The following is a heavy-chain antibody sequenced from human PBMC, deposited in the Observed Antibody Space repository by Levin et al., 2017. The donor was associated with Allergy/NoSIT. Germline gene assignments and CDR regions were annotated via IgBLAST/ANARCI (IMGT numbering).Heavy chain of an antibody. Sequence: PGGSLRLSCAASGFTFSSYAMSWVRQAPGKGLEWVSAISGSGGSTYYADSVKGRFTISRDNSKNTLYLQMNSLRAEDTAVYYCAKATYDILTGYLFGCWGQGTLVTVSS. CDR1: GFTFSSYA. CDR3: AKATYDILTGYLFGC. CDR2: ISGSGGST. D-gene: IGHD3-9*01. V-gene: IGHV3-23*01. J-gene: IGHJ4*02.